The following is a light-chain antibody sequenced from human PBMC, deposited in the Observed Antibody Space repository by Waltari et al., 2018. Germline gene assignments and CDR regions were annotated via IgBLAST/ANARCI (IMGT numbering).Light chain of an antibody. Sequence: SCRASQSISKYLAWYQQKPGQAPRLPIYETSRRATGIPDRFSGSGSGTDFSLTISRLEPEDFAVYYCQKYERLPATFGQGTKVEFK. V-gene: IGKV3-20*01. CDR1: QSISKY. CDR2: ETS. J-gene: IGKJ1*01. CDR3: QKYERLPAT.